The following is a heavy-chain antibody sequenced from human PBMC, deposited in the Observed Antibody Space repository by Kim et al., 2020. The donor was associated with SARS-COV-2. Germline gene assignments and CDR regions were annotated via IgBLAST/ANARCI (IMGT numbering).Heavy chain of an antibody. Sequence: GGSLRLSCAASGFTFSIYPMSWVRQAPGKGLEWVSAISGSGANTFYADSVKGRFTISRDNSKNTLFLQMNSLRAEDMAVYYCAKSIAAAGIWFDPWGQGT. CDR2: ISGSGANT. CDR3: AKSIAAAGIWFDP. D-gene: IGHD6-13*01. CDR1: GFTFSIYP. J-gene: IGHJ5*02. V-gene: IGHV3-23*01.